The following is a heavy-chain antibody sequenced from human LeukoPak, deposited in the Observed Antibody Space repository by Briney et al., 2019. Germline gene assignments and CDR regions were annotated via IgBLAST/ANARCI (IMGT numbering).Heavy chain of an antibody. CDR1: GFTFSSYG. V-gene: IGHV3-23*01. CDR2: ISGSGGST. Sequence: GGSLRLSCAASGFTFSSYGMSWVRQAPGKGLEWVSAISGSGGSTYYADSVKGRFTISRDNLKNTLYLQMGSLRAEDMALYYCVRRAPGFSSGWLDYWGQGTLVTVSS. J-gene: IGHJ4*02. CDR3: VRRAPGFSSGWLDY. D-gene: IGHD6-19*01.